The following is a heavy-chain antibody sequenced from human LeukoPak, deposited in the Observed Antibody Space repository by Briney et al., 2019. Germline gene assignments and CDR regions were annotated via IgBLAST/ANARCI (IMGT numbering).Heavy chain of an antibody. V-gene: IGHV3-7*01. CDR1: GFAFSSYW. CDR3: ARGPSSAWSLGY. J-gene: IGHJ4*02. Sequence: GGSLRLSCAASGFAFSSYWMSWVRQAPGKGLKWVANIKQDGSEKYYVDSVKGRFTISRDNAKNSLYLQMNSLRAEDTAIYYCARGPSSAWSLGYWGQGTLVTVSS. CDR2: IKQDGSEK. D-gene: IGHD6-19*01.